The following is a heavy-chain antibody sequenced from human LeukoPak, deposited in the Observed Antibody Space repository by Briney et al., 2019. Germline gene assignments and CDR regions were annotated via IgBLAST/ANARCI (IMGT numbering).Heavy chain of an antibody. CDR2: ISAYTGNT. CDR3: ARSGVGYFYDSTGYYPLDY. Sequence: GASVKLSCTASGYTFTNYGISWVRRAPGQGLEWMGWISAYTGNTNYAQTLQGRVTMTTDTSTGTAYMELRSLRSDDTAVYYCARSGVGYFYDSTGYYPLDYWGQGTLVTVSS. J-gene: IGHJ4*02. D-gene: IGHD3-22*01. V-gene: IGHV1-18*01. CDR1: GYTFTNYG.